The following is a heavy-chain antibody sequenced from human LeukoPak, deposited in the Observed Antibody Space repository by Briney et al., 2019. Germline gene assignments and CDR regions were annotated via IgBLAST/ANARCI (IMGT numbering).Heavy chain of an antibody. CDR1: GYTLNDYY. Sequence: ASVKVSCKTSGYTLNDYYIHWVRQAPGQGLEWMGWISASNGNTHYAQKLQGRVTMTTDTSTSTAYMELRSLRSDDTAVYYCAGGWPQLDYFDSWGQGTLVTVSS. CDR2: ISASNGNT. CDR3: AGGWPQLDYFDS. J-gene: IGHJ4*02. D-gene: IGHD5-24*01. V-gene: IGHV1-18*04.